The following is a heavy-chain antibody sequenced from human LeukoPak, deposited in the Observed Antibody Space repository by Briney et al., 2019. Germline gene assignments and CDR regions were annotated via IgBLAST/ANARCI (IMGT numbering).Heavy chain of an antibody. Sequence: SETLSLTCAVYGGSFSGYYWTWIRQTPEKGLEWIGEMNPSGSTNYNPSLKSRVTISVDPSKNQFSLKLGSVTAADTAVYYCARGRQDVTMIVVVMTAVSYYLDVWGKGTTVTVS. CDR1: GGSFSGYY. CDR3: ARGRQDVTMIVVVMTAVSYYLDV. CDR2: MNPSGST. D-gene: IGHD3-22*01. J-gene: IGHJ6*03. V-gene: IGHV4-34*01.